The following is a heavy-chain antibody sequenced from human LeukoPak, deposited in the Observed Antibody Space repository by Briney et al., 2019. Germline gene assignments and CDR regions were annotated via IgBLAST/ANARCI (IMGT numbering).Heavy chain of an antibody. Sequence: SETLSLTCTVSGDSVSSSSYYWTWIRQSAGKGLEWIGRIYITGSTNYNPSLKSRVTMSVDTSKNQFSLKLSSVTAADTAVYYCAREAAVPAAITGDAFDIWGQGTMVTVSS. D-gene: IGHD2-2*02. CDR3: AREAAVPAAITGDAFDI. J-gene: IGHJ3*02. CDR1: GDSVSSSSYY. V-gene: IGHV4-61*02. CDR2: IYITGST.